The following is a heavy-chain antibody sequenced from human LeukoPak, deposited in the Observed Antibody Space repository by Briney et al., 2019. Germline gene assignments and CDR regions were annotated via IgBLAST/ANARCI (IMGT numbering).Heavy chain of an antibody. CDR1: GGSISSSSYY. V-gene: IGHV4-39*07. CDR3: ASAIDYGDYLFFDS. D-gene: IGHD4-17*01. Sequence: SETLSLTCTVSGGSISSSSYYWGWIRQPPGKGLEWIGSIYYSGSTYYNPSLKSRVTISVDTSKNRFSLKLSSVTAADTAVYFCASAIDYGDYLFFDSWGQGTLVTVSS. CDR2: IYYSGST. J-gene: IGHJ4*02.